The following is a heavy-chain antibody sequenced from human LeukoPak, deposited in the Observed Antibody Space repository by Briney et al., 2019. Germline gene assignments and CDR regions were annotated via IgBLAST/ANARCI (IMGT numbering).Heavy chain of an antibody. Sequence: SQTLSLTCAISGDSVSSNSVAWNWIRQSPSRGLEWLGRTYYRSKWYNDYAVFVKSRITVNPDTSKNQFSLQLTSVTPEDTAVYYCARVSKWELPDPDAFDIWGQGTMVTVSS. D-gene: IGHD1-26*01. J-gene: IGHJ3*02. CDR1: GDSVSSNSVA. CDR3: ARVSKWELPDPDAFDI. V-gene: IGHV6-1*01. CDR2: TYYRSKWYN.